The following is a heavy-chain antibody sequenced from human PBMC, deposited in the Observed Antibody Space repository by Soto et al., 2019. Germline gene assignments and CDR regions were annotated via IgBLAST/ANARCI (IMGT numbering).Heavy chain of an antibody. Sequence: KASETLSLTCAVSGGSISSSNWWSWVRQPPGKGLEWLGEIDHSGSTNYNPSLQSRVTISVDKSKNQFSLKLSSVTAADTAVYYCARGIAAAVIDYYYYGMDVWGQGTTVTVSS. D-gene: IGHD6-13*01. V-gene: IGHV4-4*02. CDR3: ARGIAAAVIDYYYYGMDV. CDR1: GGSISSSNW. CDR2: IDHSGST. J-gene: IGHJ6*02.